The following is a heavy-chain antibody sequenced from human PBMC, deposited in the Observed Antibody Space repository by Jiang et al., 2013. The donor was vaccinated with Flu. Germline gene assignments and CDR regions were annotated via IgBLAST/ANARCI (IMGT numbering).Heavy chain of an antibody. Sequence: QTLSLTCVISGDSVSSNTAAWNWVRQSPSRGLEWLGRTYYRSKWYNNYAESVKSRITINPDTSKNQFSLQLNSVTPEDTAVYFCARDPPEISSALDVWGQGTRVTVSS. J-gene: IGHJ3*01. CDR1: GDSVSSNTAA. CDR3: ARDPPEISSALDV. V-gene: IGHV6-1*01. CDR2: TYYRSKWYN. D-gene: IGHD3-3*01.